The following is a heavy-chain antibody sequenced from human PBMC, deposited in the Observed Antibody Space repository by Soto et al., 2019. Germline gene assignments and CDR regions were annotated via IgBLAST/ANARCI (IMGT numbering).Heavy chain of an antibody. CDR2: ISGSGDDT. J-gene: IGHJ4*02. CDR1: GFTFSNFA. CDR3: ANPIPKTGTTFGF. D-gene: IGHD1-1*01. Sequence: PGGSLRLSCVASGFTFSNFAMAWVRQAPGEGLEWVSAISGSGDDTFYADSMKGRFTISRDNSKDTLYLQINSLRAEDTAVYYHANPIPKTGTTFGFWGQGTLVTVSS. V-gene: IGHV3-23*01.